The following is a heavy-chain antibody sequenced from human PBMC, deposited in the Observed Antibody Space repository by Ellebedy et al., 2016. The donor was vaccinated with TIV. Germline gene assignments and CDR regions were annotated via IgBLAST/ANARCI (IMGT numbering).Heavy chain of an antibody. CDR3: ARPLGWGAFDI. D-gene: IGHD1-26*01. Sequence: ASVKVSXXASGGTFSSYAISWVRQATGQGLEWMGWMNPNSGNTGYAQKFQGRVTMTRNTSISTAYMELSSLRSEDTAVYYCARPLGWGAFDIWGQGTMVTVSS. CDR1: GGTFSSYA. V-gene: IGHV1-8*02. J-gene: IGHJ3*02. CDR2: MNPNSGNT.